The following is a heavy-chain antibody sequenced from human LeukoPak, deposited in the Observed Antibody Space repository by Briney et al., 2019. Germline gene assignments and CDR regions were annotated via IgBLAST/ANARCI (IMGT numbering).Heavy chain of an antibody. CDR1: GGSISSSSYY. V-gene: IGHV4-39*01. CDR2: IYYSGST. Sequence: SETLPLTCTVSGGSISSSSYYWGWIRQPPGKGLEWIGVIYYSGSTNYNPSLKSRVTISVHTSKNQFSLKLSSVTAADTALYSCARVDYSYYYMDVWGKGTTVTVSS. CDR3: ARVDYSYYYMDV. J-gene: IGHJ6*03.